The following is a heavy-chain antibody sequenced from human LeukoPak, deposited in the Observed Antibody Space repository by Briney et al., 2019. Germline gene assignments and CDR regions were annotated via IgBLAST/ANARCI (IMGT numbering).Heavy chain of an antibody. CDR1: GGSISSGGYS. CDR2: IYHSGST. Sequence: PSETLSLTCAVSGGSISSGGYSWSWIRQPPGKGLEWIGYIYHSGSTYYNPSLKSRVTISVDRSKNQFSLKLSPVTAADTAVYYCAREARYCSSTSCSNWFDPWGQGTLVTVSS. J-gene: IGHJ5*02. CDR3: AREARYCSSTSCSNWFDP. D-gene: IGHD2-2*01. V-gene: IGHV4-30-2*01.